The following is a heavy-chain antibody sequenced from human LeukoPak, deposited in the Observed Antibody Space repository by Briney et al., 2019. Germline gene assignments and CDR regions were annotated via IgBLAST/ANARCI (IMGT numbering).Heavy chain of an antibody. Sequence: PGGSLRLSCAASGFTFSSYEMNWVRQAPGKGLEWVSYISSSGSTIYYADSVKGRFTISRDNAKNSLYLQMNSLRAEDTAVYYCARDYGMVRGVPERYFDYWGQGTLVTVSS. CDR1: GFTFSSYE. J-gene: IGHJ4*02. V-gene: IGHV3-48*03. CDR2: ISSSGSTI. D-gene: IGHD3-10*01. CDR3: ARDYGMVRGVPERYFDY.